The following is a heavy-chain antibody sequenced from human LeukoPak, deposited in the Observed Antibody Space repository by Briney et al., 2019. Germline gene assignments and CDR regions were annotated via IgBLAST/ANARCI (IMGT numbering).Heavy chain of an antibody. J-gene: IGHJ4*02. V-gene: IGHV1-18*01. CDR2: ISAYNGNT. CDR3: ASTLKVTTPFSLRY. CDR1: GYTFTSYG. D-gene: IGHD4-17*01. Sequence: ASVKVSCKASGYTFTSYGISWVRQAPGQGLEWMGWISAYNGNTSYAQKFQGWVTMTRDTSISTAYMELSRLRSDDTAVYYCASTLKVTTPFSLRYWGQGTLVTVSS.